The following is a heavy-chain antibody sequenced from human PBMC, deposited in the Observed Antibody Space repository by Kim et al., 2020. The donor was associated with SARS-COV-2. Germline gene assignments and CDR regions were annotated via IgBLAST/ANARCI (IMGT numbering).Heavy chain of an antibody. Sequence: SETLSLTCTVSGGSISSSSYYWGWIRQPPGKGLEWIGSIYDSGSTYYNPSLKSRVTISVDTSKNQFSLKLSTVTAADTAVYYCARHPLVGLSWYGVSYYGMDVWGQGTTVTVSS. D-gene: IGHD6-13*01. V-gene: IGHV4-39*01. CDR2: IYDSGST. CDR3: ARHPLVGLSWYGVSYYGMDV. J-gene: IGHJ6*02. CDR1: GGSISSSSYY.